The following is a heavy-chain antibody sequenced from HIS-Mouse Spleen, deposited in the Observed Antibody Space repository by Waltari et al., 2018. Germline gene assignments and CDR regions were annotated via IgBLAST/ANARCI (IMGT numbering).Heavy chain of an antibody. CDR3: ARRYSSSWFDY. V-gene: IGHV5-51*03. Sequence: EVQLVQSGAEVKKPGESLKISCKGYGYSFTSYWIGWVRQMPGKGRGWMGVLYPGHSDPRYSPSFQGQVTISADKSISTAYLQWSSLKSSDTAMYYCARRYSSSWFDYWGQGTLVTVSS. CDR1: GYSFTSYW. D-gene: IGHD6-13*01. J-gene: IGHJ4*02. CDR2: LYPGHSDP.